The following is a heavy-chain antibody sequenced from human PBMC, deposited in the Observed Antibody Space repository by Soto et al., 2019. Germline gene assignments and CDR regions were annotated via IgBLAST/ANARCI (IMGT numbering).Heavy chain of an antibody. CDR1: GYGFTSYW. CDR2: IDPSDSYT. Sequence: GESLKISCKGSGYGFTSYWISWVRQMPGKGLEWMGRIDPSDSYTNYSPSFQGHVTISADKSISTAYLQWSSLKASDTAMYYCAKHDTLASAVPWGQGTLVTVSS. V-gene: IGHV5-10-1*01. CDR3: AKHDTLASAVP. D-gene: IGHD3-9*01. J-gene: IGHJ5*02.